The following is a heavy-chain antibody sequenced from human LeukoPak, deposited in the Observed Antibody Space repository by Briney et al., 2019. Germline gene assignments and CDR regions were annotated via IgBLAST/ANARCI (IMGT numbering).Heavy chain of an antibody. Sequence: GGSLRLSCVASGFTFSNYWMSWVRQAPGKGLERVANINQDGSEKYSVDSVKGRFTFSRDNAKNSLFLQMNRLRADDTAVYYCARDDSSGYYYFDNWGQGTLVTVSS. D-gene: IGHD3-22*01. J-gene: IGHJ4*02. CDR1: GFTFSNYW. CDR2: INQDGSEK. V-gene: IGHV3-7*01. CDR3: ARDDSSGYYYFDN.